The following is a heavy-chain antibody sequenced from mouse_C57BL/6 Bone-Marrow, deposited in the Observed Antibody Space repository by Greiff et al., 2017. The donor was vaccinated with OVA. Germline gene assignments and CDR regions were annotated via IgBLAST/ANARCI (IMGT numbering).Heavy chain of an antibody. Sequence: VQLQQSGPELVKPGASVKMSCKASGYTFTDYNMHWVKQSHGKSLEWIGYINPNNDGTSYNQKFKGKATLTVNKSSSTAYMELRSLTSEDSAVYYCAREYYPTFWYFDVWGTGTTVTVSS. CDR3: AREYYPTFWYFDV. V-gene: IGHV1-22*01. CDR2: INPNNDGT. CDR1: GYTFTDYN. D-gene: IGHD1-1*01. J-gene: IGHJ1*03.